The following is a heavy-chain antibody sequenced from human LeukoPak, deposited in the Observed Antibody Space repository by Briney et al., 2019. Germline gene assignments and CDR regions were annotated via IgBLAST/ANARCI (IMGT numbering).Heavy chain of an antibody. D-gene: IGHD2-2*01. CDR3: ARKDIVVVPAASSYYYYYYGMDV. V-gene: IGHV1-8*01. J-gene: IGHJ6*02. CDR1: GYTFTSYD. CDR2: MNPNSGNT. Sequence: ASVKVSCKASGYTFTSYDINWVRQAPGQGLEWMGWMNPNSGNTGYAQKFQGRVTMTRNTSISTAYMELSSLRSEDTAVYYCARKDIVVVPAASSYYYYYYGMDVWGQGTTVTVSS.